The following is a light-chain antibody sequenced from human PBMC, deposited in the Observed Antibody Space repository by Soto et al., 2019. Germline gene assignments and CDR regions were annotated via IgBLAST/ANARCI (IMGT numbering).Light chain of an antibody. J-gene: IGKJ4*01. CDR1: QGITSY. V-gene: IGKV1-9*01. CDR3: QQLYSYPLT. Sequence: IQVTQSPSSLSASVGDRVTITCLSSQGITSYLAWYQQKPGKAPKLLIYAASALQTGVSSRFSGSGYGTDFALTISNLQPEDFATYFCQQLYSYPLTFGGGTKVDIK. CDR2: AAS.